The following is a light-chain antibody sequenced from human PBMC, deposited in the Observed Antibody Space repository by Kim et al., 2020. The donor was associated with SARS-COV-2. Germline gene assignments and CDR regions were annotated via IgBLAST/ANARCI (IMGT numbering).Light chain of an antibody. CDR1: SSDVGGYNY. CDR2: DVN. CDR3: SSYTSSSTPYV. Sequence: AITLSCPGTSSDVGGYNYVSWYQQHPGKAPKLMIYDVNNRPSGVSNRFSGSKSGNTASLTISGLQAEDEADYYCSSYTSSSTPYVFGTGTKVTVL. J-gene: IGLJ1*01. V-gene: IGLV2-14*03.